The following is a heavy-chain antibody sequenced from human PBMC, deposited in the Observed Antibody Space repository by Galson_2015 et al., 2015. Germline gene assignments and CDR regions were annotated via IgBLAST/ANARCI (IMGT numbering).Heavy chain of an antibody. J-gene: IGHJ4*02. D-gene: IGHD6-13*01. CDR3: ARDREQLGLYYFDY. CDR1: GFTFSSYA. CDR2: ISYDGSTK. V-gene: IGHV3-30*01. Sequence: SLRLSCAASGFTFSSYAMHWVRQAPGKGLEWVAVISYDGSTKYYADSVKGRFTISRDNSKNTLYLQMNSLRAEDTAVYYCARDREQLGLYYFDYWGQGTLGTVSS.